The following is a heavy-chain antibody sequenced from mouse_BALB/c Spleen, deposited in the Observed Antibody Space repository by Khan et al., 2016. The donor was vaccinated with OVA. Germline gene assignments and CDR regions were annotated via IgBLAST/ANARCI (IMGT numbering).Heavy chain of an antibody. V-gene: IGHV9-1*02. Sequence: QIQLVQSGPELKKPGETVKITCKASGYTFTNYRMNWMKQAPGKGLKWMGWINTHTGEPTYGDDFKGRFAFSLETSASTAYLQINSLKNEDMATYFCAREPTYWYFDVWGAGTTVTVSS. CDR2: INTHTGEP. CDR1: GYTFTNYR. CDR3: AREPTYWYFDV. J-gene: IGHJ1*01. D-gene: IGHD2-10*01.